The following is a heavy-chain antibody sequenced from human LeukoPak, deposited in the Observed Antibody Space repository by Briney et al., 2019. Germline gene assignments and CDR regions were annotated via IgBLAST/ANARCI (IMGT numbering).Heavy chain of an antibody. CDR3: ASYSGFGGVIVLDY. V-gene: IGHV3-66*01. CDR1: GFTVSSNY. CDR2: IYSGGST. J-gene: IGHJ4*02. D-gene: IGHD3-16*02. Sequence: GSLRLSCAASGFTVSSNYMSWVRQAPGKGLEWVSVIYSGGSTYYADSVKGRFTISRDNSKNTLYLQMNSLRAEDTAVYYCASYSGFGGVIVLDYWGQGTLVTVSS.